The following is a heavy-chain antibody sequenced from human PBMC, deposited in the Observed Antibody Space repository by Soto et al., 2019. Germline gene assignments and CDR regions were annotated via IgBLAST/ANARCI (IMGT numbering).Heavy chain of an antibody. Sequence: QVQLEQSGPEVKRPGTSVKVSCKASGGAFGRYSVSWVRQAPGQGLGWIGGVIPVFNTSNYSLKFQGRVAISADESTITVFMELRSLRSEDTALYYCARGDEMTAVTIFEYWGQGTLVTVSS. CDR3: ARGDEMTAVTIFEY. D-gene: IGHD4-17*01. CDR1: GGAFGRYS. J-gene: IGHJ4*02. V-gene: IGHV1-69*01. CDR2: VIPVFNTS.